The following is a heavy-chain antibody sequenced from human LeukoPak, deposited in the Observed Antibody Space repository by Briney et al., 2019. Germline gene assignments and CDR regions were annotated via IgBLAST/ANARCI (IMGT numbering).Heavy chain of an antibody. Sequence: PSETLSLTCTVSGGSISSYYWSWIRQPPGKGLEWIGYIYYSGSTNYNPSLKSRVTISVDTSKNQFSLKLSSVTAADTAVYYCARHPLRYSSSRYYYGMDVWGQGTTVTVSS. V-gene: IGHV4-59*08. CDR1: GGSISSYY. CDR3: ARHPLRYSSSRYYYGMDV. D-gene: IGHD6-13*01. J-gene: IGHJ6*02. CDR2: IYYSGST.